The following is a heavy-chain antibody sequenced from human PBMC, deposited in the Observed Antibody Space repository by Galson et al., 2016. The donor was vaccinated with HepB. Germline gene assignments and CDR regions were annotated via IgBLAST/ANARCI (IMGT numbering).Heavy chain of an antibody. CDR1: EFTFSTYV. CDR3: AKGDLSELTKGLGDP. Sequence: SLRLSCAASEFTFSTYVMTWVRQAPGKGLEWVSAISQSGDRTYYASSVRGRFTVSRDNSKSMVYLQMNSLRTEDTAVYYCAKGDLSELTKGLGDPWGQGTLVTVSS. D-gene: IGHD4/OR15-4a*01. V-gene: IGHV3-23*01. J-gene: IGHJ5*02. CDR2: ISQSGDRT.